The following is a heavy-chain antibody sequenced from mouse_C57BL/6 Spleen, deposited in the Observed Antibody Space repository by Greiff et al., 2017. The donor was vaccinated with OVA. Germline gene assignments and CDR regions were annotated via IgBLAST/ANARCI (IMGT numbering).Heavy chain of an antibody. CDR3: ARSGHFDV. CDR1: GYTFTSYW. V-gene: IGHV1-61*01. CDR2: IYPSDSET. Sequence: QVQLQQPGAELVRPGSSVKLSCKASGYTFTSYWRDWVKQRPGQGLEWIGNIYPSDSETNYNQKFKDKATLTVDKSSSTAYMQLSSLTSEDSAVYYCARSGHFDVWGTGTTVTVSS. J-gene: IGHJ1*03.